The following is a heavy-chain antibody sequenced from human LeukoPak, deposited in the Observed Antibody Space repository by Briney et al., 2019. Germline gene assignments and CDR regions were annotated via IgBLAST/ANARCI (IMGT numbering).Heavy chain of an antibody. V-gene: IGHV3-21*01. Sequence: GGSLRLSCAASGFTFSSYSMNWVRQAPGKGLEWVSSISSSSSCIYYADSVKGRFTISRDNAKNSLYLQMNSLRAEDTAVYYCASRTRARFGLDVWGQGTTVTVSS. D-gene: IGHD3-16*01. J-gene: IGHJ6*02. CDR1: GFTFSSYS. CDR3: ASRTRARFGLDV. CDR2: ISSSSSCI.